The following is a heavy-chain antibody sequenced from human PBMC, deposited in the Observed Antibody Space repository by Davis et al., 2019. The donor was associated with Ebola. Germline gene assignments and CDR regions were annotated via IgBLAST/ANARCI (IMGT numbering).Heavy chain of an antibody. Sequence: GGSLRLSCAASGFTFSSYAMHWVRQAPGKGLEWVANIKQDGSEKYYVDSVKGRFTISRDNAKNSLYLQMNSLRAEDTAVYYCARVPAASIELWTHFDYWGQGTLVTVSS. CDR2: IKQDGSEK. CDR3: ARVPAASIELWTHFDY. V-gene: IGHV3-7*03. D-gene: IGHD5-18*01. CDR1: GFTFSSYA. J-gene: IGHJ4*02.